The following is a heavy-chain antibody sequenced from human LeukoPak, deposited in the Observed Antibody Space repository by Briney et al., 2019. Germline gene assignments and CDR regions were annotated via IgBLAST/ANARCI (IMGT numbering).Heavy chain of an antibody. Sequence: GGSLRLSCAASGFSVTSNYMSWVRQAPRSGLELVSVLHTDDSTDYADSVKGRFTISRDNSKNTLHLQMNNLRAEDTAVYYCARGRPNWYFDFWGRGTLVTVSS. CDR1: GFSVTSNY. J-gene: IGHJ2*01. V-gene: IGHV3-53*01. CDR3: ARGRPNWYFDF. D-gene: IGHD6-6*01. CDR2: LHTDDST.